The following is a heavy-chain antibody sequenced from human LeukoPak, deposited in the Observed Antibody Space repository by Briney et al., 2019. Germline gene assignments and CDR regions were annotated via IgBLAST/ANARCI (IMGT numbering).Heavy chain of an antibody. CDR2: IGTAGDP. V-gene: IGHV3-13*05. Sequence: GGSLRLSCAASGFTFSSYDMHWVRQATGKGLEWVSAIGTAGDPYYPGSVKGRFTISRENAKNSLYLQMNSPRAGDTAVYYCARGVYDSSGYYSYFDYWGQGTLVTVSS. CDR3: ARGVYDSSGYYSYFDY. CDR1: GFTFSSYD. J-gene: IGHJ4*02. D-gene: IGHD3-22*01.